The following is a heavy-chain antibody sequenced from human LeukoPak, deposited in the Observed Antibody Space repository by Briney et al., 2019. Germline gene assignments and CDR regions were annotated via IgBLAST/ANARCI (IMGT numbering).Heavy chain of an antibody. J-gene: IGHJ3*02. CDR3: AREVAAAGPRAAFDI. V-gene: IGHV4-59*01. CDR1: GGSISSYY. D-gene: IGHD6-13*01. Sequence: PSETLSLTCTVSGGSISSYYWSWIRQPPGKGLEWIGYIYYSGSTNYNPSLKSRVTISVDTSKNQFSLKLSSVTAADTAVYYCAREVAAAGPRAAFDIWGQGTMVTVSS. CDR2: IYYSGST.